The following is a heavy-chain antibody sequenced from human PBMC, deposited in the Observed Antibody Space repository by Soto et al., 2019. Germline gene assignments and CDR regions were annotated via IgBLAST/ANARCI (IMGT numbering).Heavy chain of an antibody. CDR1: GYTFSSYG. J-gene: IGHJ4*02. CDR2: ISAYNGNT. Sequence: QVKLVQSGGEVKKPGASVKISCKASGYTFSSYGISWVRKAPGQGLEWMGWISAYNGNTNYAQKFQGRVTMTTDTSTSTAYMELRSLRSDDPAIYYCARTLNEWLLGLEWGQGTLVTVSS. D-gene: IGHD3-3*01. V-gene: IGHV1-18*01. CDR3: ARTLNEWLLGLE.